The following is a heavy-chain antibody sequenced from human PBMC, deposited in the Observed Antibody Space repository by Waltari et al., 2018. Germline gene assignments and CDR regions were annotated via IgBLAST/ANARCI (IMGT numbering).Heavy chain of an antibody. Sequence: QVQLQQWGAGLLKPSETLSLTCAVYGGSFSGYYWSWIRQPPGKGLEWIGEINHSRSTNDNPSLKSRVTISVDTSKNQFSLKLSSVTAADTAVYYCARLSAVAVGGDYWGQGTLVTVSS. J-gene: IGHJ4*02. CDR3: ARLSAVAVGGDY. V-gene: IGHV4-34*01. CDR2: INHSRST. CDR1: GGSFSGYY. D-gene: IGHD6-19*01.